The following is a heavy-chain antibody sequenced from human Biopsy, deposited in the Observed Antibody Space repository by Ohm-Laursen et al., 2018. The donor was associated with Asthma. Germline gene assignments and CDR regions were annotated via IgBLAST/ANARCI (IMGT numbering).Heavy chain of an antibody. V-gene: IGHV4-39*01. D-gene: IGHD6-13*01. CDR1: SGSGGYMRSGNYY. Sequence: TLFLTCSLSSGSGGYMRSGNYYWGWIRQPPGKGLEWIGSIYYSGTSYYNPSLGSRVTVSAATSKNKFSWKLTSVTAADTAVYYCVRGSSSWHHGPFHYYYGLDVWGQGTTATVSS. J-gene: IGHJ6*02. CDR2: IYYSGTS. CDR3: VRGSSSWHHGPFHYYYGLDV.